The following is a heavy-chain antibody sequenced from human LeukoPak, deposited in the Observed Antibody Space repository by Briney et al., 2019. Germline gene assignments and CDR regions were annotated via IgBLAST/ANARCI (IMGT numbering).Heavy chain of an antibody. CDR2: ISYDGSNK. J-gene: IGHJ3*02. CDR1: GFTFSSYA. D-gene: IGHD4-23*01. Sequence: PGGSLRLSCAASGFTFSSYAMHWVRQAPGKGLEWVAVISYDGSNKYYAGSVKGRFTISRDNSKNTLYLQMNSLRAEDTAVYYCARFGGSIWGQGTMVTVSS. CDR3: ARFGGSI. V-gene: IGHV3-30-3*01.